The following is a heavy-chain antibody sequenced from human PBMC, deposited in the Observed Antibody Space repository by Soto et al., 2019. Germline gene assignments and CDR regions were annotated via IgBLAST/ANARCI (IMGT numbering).Heavy chain of an antibody. CDR1: GFTFSSYS. Sequence: GGSLRLSCAASGFTFSSYSMNWVRQAPGKGLEWVSSISSSSSYIYYADSVKGRFTISRDNAKNSLYLQMNSLRAEDTAVYYCARDYPSPTIFGVVIIRGYYYGMDVWGQGTTVTVSS. V-gene: IGHV3-21*01. CDR2: ISSSSSYI. D-gene: IGHD3-3*01. J-gene: IGHJ6*02. CDR3: ARDYPSPTIFGVVIIRGYYYGMDV.